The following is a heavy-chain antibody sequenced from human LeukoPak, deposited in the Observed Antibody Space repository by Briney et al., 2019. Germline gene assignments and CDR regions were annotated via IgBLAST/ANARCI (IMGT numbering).Heavy chain of an antibody. J-gene: IGHJ4*02. CDR3: AKSIPAIAVAVSTRQ. CDR2: ISGSGGST. Sequence: SGGSLRLSCAASGFTFSSYAMSWVRQAPGKGLEWVSAISGSGGSTYYADSVKGRFTISRDNSKNTLYLQMNSLKPDDTAMYYCAKSIPAIAVAVSTRQWGQGTLVTVSS. D-gene: IGHD6-19*01. CDR1: GFTFSSYA. V-gene: IGHV3-23*01.